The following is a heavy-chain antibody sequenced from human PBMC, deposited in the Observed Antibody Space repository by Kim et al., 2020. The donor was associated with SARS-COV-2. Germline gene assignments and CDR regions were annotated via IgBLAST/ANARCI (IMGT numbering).Heavy chain of an antibody. D-gene: IGHD1-26*01. V-gene: IGHV3-21*01. Sequence: GGSLRLSCAASGFTFASYSMNWVRQAPGRGLEWVSSISSSTYTHYADSVKGRFTVSRENAKNSLYLQMSSLRAEDTAVYFCARGYSGSSDYWGQGTLVTVSS. CDR3: ARGYSGSSDY. J-gene: IGHJ4*02. CDR2: ISSSTYT. CDR1: GFTFASYS.